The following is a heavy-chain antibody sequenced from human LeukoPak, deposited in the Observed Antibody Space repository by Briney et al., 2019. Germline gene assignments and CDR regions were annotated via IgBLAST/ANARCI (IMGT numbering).Heavy chain of an antibody. V-gene: IGHV3-48*03. CDR1: GFTCSSYE. Sequence: GGSLRRSCAASGFTCSSYEMNWVRQAPGKGLEWVSYISNSGSTIYYADSVKGRFTISRDNAKNSLYLQMNSLRAEDTAVYYCARKYCSSTSCLFDYWGQGTLVTVSS. D-gene: IGHD2-2*01. CDR2: ISNSGSTI. CDR3: ARKYCSSTSCLFDY. J-gene: IGHJ4*02.